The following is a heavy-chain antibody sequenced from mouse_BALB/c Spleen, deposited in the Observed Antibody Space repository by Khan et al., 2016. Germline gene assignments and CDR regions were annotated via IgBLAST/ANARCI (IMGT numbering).Heavy chain of an antibody. CDR1: EYTFTNYG. CDR2: INTYTGEP. Sequence: QIQLVQSGPELKKPGETVKISCKASEYTFTNYGMNWVKQAPGKGLKWMGWINTYTGEPTYADDFKGRFAFSLETSASTAYLQINNLKNEDTATYFCARGYYGYDDDDYWGQGTTLTVSS. V-gene: IGHV9-3-1*01. CDR3: ARGYYGYDDDDY. D-gene: IGHD2-14*01. J-gene: IGHJ2*01.